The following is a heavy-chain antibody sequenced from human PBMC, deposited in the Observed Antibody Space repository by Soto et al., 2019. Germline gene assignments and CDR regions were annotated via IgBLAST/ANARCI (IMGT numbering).Heavy chain of an antibody. Sequence: SVKVSCTASGCTFSSYAISWVRQAPGQGLEWMGGIIPIFGTANYAQKFQGRVTITADESTSTAYMELSSLRSEDTAVYYCARDTKTYYYDSSGYYDYWGQGTLVTVSS. J-gene: IGHJ4*02. CDR2: IIPIFGTA. CDR3: ARDTKTYYYDSSGYYDY. CDR1: GCTFSSYA. V-gene: IGHV1-69*13. D-gene: IGHD3-22*01.